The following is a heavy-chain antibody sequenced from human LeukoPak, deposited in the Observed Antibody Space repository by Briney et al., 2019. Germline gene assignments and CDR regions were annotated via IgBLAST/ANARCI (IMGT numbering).Heavy chain of an antibody. CDR3: ARDRRDSGSYSAATFDP. D-gene: IGHD1-26*01. CDR1: GFTFSSYG. J-gene: IGHJ5*02. Sequence: PGGSLRLSCAASGFTFSSYGMHWVRQAPGKGLEWVAFIRYDGSNKYYADSVKGRFTISRDNSKNTLYLQMGSLRAEDMAVYYCARDRRDSGSYSAATFDPWGQGTLVTVSS. V-gene: IGHV3-30*02. CDR2: IRYDGSNK.